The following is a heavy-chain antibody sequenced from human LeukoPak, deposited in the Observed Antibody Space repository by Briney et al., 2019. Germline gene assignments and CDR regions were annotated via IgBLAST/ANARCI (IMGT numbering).Heavy chain of an antibody. CDR3: ARCVRQLPREFDY. D-gene: IGHD6-6*01. V-gene: IGHV4-59*01. J-gene: IGHJ4*02. CDR1: GGSISSYY. Sequence: PSETLSLTCTVSGGSISSYYWSWIRQPPGKGLEWIGYIHDSGSTNYNPSPKSRVTISVDASKNQFSLKLTSVTAADTAVYYCARCVRQLPREFDYWGQGTLVTVSS. CDR2: IHDSGST.